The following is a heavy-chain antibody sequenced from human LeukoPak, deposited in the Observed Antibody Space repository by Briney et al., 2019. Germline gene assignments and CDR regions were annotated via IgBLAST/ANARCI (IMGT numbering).Heavy chain of an antibody. D-gene: IGHD5-18*01. Sequence: PGESLQISCKGSGYSFTTYWIGWVRQLPGKGLEWMGIIYPGDSDTRYSPSFQGQVTISVDKSINTAYLQWSSLKASDTAMYYCARHIDFGRGYRNGYNYWGQGTLVTVSS. CDR3: ARHIDFGRGYRNGYNY. J-gene: IGHJ4*02. CDR2: IYPGDSDT. CDR1: GYSFTTYW. V-gene: IGHV5-51*01.